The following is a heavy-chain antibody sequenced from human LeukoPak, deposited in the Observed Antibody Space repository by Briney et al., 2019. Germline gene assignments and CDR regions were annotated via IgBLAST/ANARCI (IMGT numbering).Heavy chain of an antibody. CDR2: ISSRSNTI. CDR3: ASPDGNY. CDR1: GFTFSTYS. V-gene: IGHV3-48*04. J-gene: IGHJ4*02. Sequence: GGSLRLSCAAAGFTFSTYSMNWVRQAPGKGLEWISYISSRSNTIYYADSVKGRFTISRDNAKNSLYLQMNSLRAEDTAVYYCASPDGNYRGQGTLVTVSS. D-gene: IGHD1-7*01.